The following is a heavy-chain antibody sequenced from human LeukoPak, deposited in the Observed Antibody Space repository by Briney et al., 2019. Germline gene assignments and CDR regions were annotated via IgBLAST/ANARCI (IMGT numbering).Heavy chain of an antibody. CDR3: ATGSLRVGATRYFDY. CDR2: FHPEDGET. V-gene: IGHV1-24*01. J-gene: IGHJ4*02. CDR1: GYTLTQLS. Sequence: ASVKASCKVSGYTLTQLSMHGVRQAPGKGLEGMGGFHPEDGETIYAQKFQGRVTMTEDTSTAPAYMELSSLRSEDTAVYYCATGSLRVGATRYFDYWGQGTLVTVSS. D-gene: IGHD1-26*01.